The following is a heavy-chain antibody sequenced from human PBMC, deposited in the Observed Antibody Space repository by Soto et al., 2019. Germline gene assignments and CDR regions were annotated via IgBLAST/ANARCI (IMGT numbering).Heavy chain of an antibody. D-gene: IGHD6-13*01. V-gene: IGHV3-48*01. Sequence: PGGSLTLPCAPSGSTFGSFCMNWVRQAPGKGLEWVSYISSSSSTIYYADSVKGRFTISRDNAKNSLYLQMNSLRAEDTAVYYCARHPERIAQIGWFDPWGQGTLVTVSS. CDR1: GSTFGSFC. J-gene: IGHJ5*02. CDR2: ISSSSSTI. CDR3: ARHPERIAQIGWFDP.